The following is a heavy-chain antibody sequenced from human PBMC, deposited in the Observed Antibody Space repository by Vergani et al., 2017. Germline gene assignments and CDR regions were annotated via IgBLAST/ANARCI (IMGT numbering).Heavy chain of an antibody. CDR3: ARHWEEVLRYFDWSREPGYFDY. CDR1: GGSISSGDYY. V-gene: IGHV4-30-4*01. J-gene: IGHJ4*02. Sequence: QVQLQESGPGLVKPSQTLSLTCTVSGGSISSGDYYWSWIRQPPGKGLEWIGYIYYSGSTYYNPSLKSRVTISVDTSKNQFSLKLSSVTAADTAVYYCARHWEEVLRYFDWSREPGYFDYWGQGTLVTVSS. D-gene: IGHD3-9*01. CDR2: IYYSGST.